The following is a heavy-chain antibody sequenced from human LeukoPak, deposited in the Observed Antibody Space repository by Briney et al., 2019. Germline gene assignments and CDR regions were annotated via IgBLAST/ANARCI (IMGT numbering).Heavy chain of an antibody. J-gene: IGHJ1*01. Sequence: SVKVSCKASGGTFSSYAISWVRQAPGQGLEWMGGIIPIFGTANYAQKFQGRVTITADKSTSTAYMELSSLRSEDTAMYYCAKDDDWGRYKHWGQGTLVTVSS. CDR3: AKDDDWGRYKH. V-gene: IGHV1-69*06. CDR1: GGTFSSYA. CDR2: IIPIFGTA. D-gene: IGHD3-16*01.